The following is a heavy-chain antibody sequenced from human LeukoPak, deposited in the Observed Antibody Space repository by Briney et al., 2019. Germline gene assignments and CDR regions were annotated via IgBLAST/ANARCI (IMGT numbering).Heavy chain of an antibody. CDR1: GYTFTSYY. J-gene: IGHJ4*02. CDR3: ARDLWTNYFDY. Sequence: ASVKVSCKASGYTFTSYYMHWVRQAPGQGLEWMGIINPSGGSTSYAQKFQGRVTVTRDTSTSTVYMELSSLRSEDTAVYYCARDLWTNYFDYWGQGTLVTVSS. CDR2: INPSGGST. D-gene: IGHD3-10*01. V-gene: IGHV1-46*01.